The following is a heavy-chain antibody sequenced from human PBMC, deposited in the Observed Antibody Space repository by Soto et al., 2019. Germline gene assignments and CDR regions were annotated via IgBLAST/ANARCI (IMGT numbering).Heavy chain of an antibody. V-gene: IGHV3-23*01. CDR2: ISGSGGST. CDR3: AKGIAAAGTRPSNFYFYHMDV. J-gene: IGHJ6*02. D-gene: IGHD6-13*01. Sequence: PGGSLRLSCAASGFTFRNYAMSWVRQAPGKGLEWVSAISGSGGSTYYADSVKGRFTISRDKFKSKMYLQMNSLRAEDSAVYYCAKGIAAAGTRPSNFYFYHMDVWGQGTTVTVSS. CDR1: GFTFRNYA.